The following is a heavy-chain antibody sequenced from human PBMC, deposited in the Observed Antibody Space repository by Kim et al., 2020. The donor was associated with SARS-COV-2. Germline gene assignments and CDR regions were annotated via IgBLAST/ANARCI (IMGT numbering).Heavy chain of an antibody. CDR2: ISYDGSNK. Sequence: GGSLRLSCAASGFTFSSYAMHWVRQAPGKGLEWVAVISYDGSNKYYADSVKGRFTISRDNSKNTLYLQMNSLRAEDTAVYYCARGRGWISRPFDYWGQGTLVTVSS. D-gene: IGHD5-12*01. CDR3: ARGRGWISRPFDY. J-gene: IGHJ4*02. CDR1: GFTFSSYA. V-gene: IGHV3-30-3*01.